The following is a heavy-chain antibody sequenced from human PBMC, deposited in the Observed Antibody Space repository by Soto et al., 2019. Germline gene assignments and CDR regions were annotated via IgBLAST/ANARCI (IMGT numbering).Heavy chain of an antibody. J-gene: IGHJ6*02. V-gene: IGHV3-9*01. CDR2: ISWNSGSI. CDR3: SIVSFLLPGGGGYYYGMDV. D-gene: IGHD2-15*01. CDR1: GFTFDDYA. Sequence: HPGGSLRLSGAASGFTFDDYAMHLVRQAPGKGLEWVSGISWNSGSIGYADSVKGRFTISRDNAKNSLYLQMNSLRAEDTALYYCSIVSFLLPGGGGYYYGMDVWGQGTTVTVSS.